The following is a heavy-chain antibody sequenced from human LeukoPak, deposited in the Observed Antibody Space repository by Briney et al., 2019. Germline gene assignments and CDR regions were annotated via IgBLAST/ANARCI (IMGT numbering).Heavy chain of an antibody. D-gene: IGHD3-22*01. J-gene: IGHJ4*02. CDR1: GYTLTELS. CDR3: ATLGVLYDSSGYPPLVWDY. V-gene: IGHV1-24*01. Sequence: ASVKVSCKVSGYTLTELSMHWVRQAPGKGLEWMGGFDPEDGETIYAQKFQGRVTMTEDTSTDTAYMELSSLRSEDTAVYYCATLGVLYDSSGYPPLVWDYWGQGTLVTVSS. CDR2: FDPEDGET.